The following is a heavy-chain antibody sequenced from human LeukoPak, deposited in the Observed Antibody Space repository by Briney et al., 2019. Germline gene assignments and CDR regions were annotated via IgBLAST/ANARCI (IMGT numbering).Heavy chain of an antibody. CDR2: IIPIFGTA. V-gene: IGHV1-69*13. CDR1: GGTFSSYA. D-gene: IGHD6-19*01. J-gene: IGHJ4*02. Sequence: SVKVSCKASGGTFSSYAISWVRQAPGQGLEWMGGIIPIFGTANYAQKFQGRVTIAADESTSTAYMELSSLRSEDTAVYYCARGSSSGWHTDYWGQGTLVTVSS. CDR3: ARGSSSGWHTDY.